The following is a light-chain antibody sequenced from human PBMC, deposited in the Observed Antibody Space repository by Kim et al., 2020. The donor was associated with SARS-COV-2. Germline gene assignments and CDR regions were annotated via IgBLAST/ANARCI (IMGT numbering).Light chain of an antibody. V-gene: IGKV1-17*01. J-gene: IGKJ5*01. CDR1: QDIRND. CDR3: LQHSTYPIP. Sequence: APVGDRVTITGRASQDIRNDVGWYQQNPGRAPKRLIDGASSLQSGVPSRFGGSGSGTEFILTISSVQPEDVATYFGLQHSTYPIPFGQGTRLEIK. CDR2: GAS.